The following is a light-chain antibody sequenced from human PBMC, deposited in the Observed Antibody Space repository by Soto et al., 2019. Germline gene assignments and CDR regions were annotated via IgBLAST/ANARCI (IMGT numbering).Light chain of an antibody. V-gene: IGKV2-24*01. CDR2: KIS. CDR1: HSPVHSDGNAY. Sequence: DIVLTQTPLSSPVTLGRPASICCTSSHSPVHSDGNAYLSWVQQRPGQPPRLLIYKISSRFSGVPDRFTGSGAGTDFTLKISRVEAEDAGTYYCMQATQFPFTFAGGTKVDIK. CDR3: MQATQFPFT. J-gene: IGKJ4*01.